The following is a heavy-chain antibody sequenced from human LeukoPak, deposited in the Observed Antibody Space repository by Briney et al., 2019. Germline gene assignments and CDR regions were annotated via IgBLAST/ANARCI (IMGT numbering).Heavy chain of an antibody. D-gene: IGHD4-17*01. J-gene: IGHJ3*02. V-gene: IGHV3-74*01. CDR1: GFTFSSYW. CDR2: INSDGSST. Sequence: GGSLRPSCAASGFTFSSYWMHWVRQAPGKGLVWVSRINSDGSSTSYADSVKGRFTISRDNAKNTLYLQMNSLRAEDTAVYYCARGNDYGDYEGDAFDIWGRGTMVTVSS. CDR3: ARGNDYGDYEGDAFDI.